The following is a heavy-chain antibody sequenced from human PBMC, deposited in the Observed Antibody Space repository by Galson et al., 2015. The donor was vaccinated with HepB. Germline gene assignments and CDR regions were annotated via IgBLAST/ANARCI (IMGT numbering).Heavy chain of an antibody. CDR2: ISYDGSNK. J-gene: IGHJ4*02. CDR3: ARDQGGYYDFWSGYSNYFDY. CDR1: GFTFSSYA. V-gene: IGHV3-30-3*01. D-gene: IGHD3-3*01. Sequence: LRLSCAASGFTFSSYAMHWVRQAPGKGLEWVAVISYDGSNKYYADSVKGRLTISRDNSKNTLYLQMNSLRAEDTAVYYCARDQGGYYDFWSGYSNYFDYWGQGTLVTVSS.